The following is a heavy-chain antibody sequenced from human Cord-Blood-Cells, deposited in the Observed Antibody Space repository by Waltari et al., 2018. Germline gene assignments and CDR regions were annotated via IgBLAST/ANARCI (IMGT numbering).Heavy chain of an antibody. CDR1: GYSISSGYY. CDR3: ARGVWSGYYTM. Sequence: QVQLQESAPGLVKPSETLSLPRTVSGYSISSGYYWGWIRQPPGKGLEWIGSIYHSGSTYYNPSLKSRVTISVDTSKNQFSLKLSSVTAADTAVYYCARGVWSGYYTMWGQGTLVTVSS. V-gene: IGHV4-38-2*02. J-gene: IGHJ4*02. CDR2: IYHSGST. D-gene: IGHD3-3*01.